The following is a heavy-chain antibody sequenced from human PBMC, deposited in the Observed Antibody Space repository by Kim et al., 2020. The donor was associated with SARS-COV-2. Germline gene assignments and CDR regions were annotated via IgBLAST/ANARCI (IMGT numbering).Heavy chain of an antibody. Sequence: GESLKISCKGSGYSFTSYWIGWVRQMPGKGLEWMGIIYPGDSDTRYSPSFQGQVTISADKSISTAYLQWSSLKASDTAMYYCARQLVEYEVIQSHDAFDIWGQGTMVTVSS. J-gene: IGHJ3*02. V-gene: IGHV5-51*01. CDR1: GYSFTSYW. D-gene: IGHD2-15*01. CDR2: IYPGDSDT. CDR3: ARQLVEYEVIQSHDAFDI.